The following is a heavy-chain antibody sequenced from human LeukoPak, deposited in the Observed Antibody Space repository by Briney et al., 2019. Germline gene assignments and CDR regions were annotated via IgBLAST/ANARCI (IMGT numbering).Heavy chain of an antibody. CDR2: IYTSGST. V-gene: IGHV4-61*02. CDR1: GGSISSDSYY. Sequence: SQTLSLTCTVSGGSISSDSYYWSWIRQPAGKGLEWIGRIYTSGSTDYNPSLKSRVTMSVDTSKNQFSLKLSSVTAADTAVYYCARDYCSSTSCYGAYYYMDVWGKGTTVTVSS. D-gene: IGHD2-2*01. CDR3: ARDYCSSTSCYGAYYYMDV. J-gene: IGHJ6*03.